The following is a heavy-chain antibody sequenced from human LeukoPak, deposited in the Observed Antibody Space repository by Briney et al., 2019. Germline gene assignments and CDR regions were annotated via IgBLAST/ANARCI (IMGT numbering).Heavy chain of an antibody. D-gene: IGHD3-16*01. V-gene: IGHV3-21*06. J-gene: IGHJ4*02. CDR3: ARDYDYAFDY. CDR2: ISSSSYYI. Sequence: GGSLRLSCAASGFTFSSYSMNWVRQAPGKGLEWVSSISSSSYYIYYADSVKGRFTISRDNAKNSLYMQMNSLRAEDTAVYYCARDYDYAFDYWGQGTLVTVSS. CDR1: GFTFSSYS.